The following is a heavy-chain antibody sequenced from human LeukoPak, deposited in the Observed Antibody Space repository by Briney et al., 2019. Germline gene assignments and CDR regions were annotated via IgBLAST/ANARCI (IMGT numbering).Heavy chain of an antibody. D-gene: IGHD1-26*01. CDR3: AGDSGSYSRRFDY. V-gene: IGHV4-34*01. Sequence: SETLSLTCAVYGGSFSGYYWSWIRQPPGKGLEWIGEINHSGSTNYNPSLKSRVTISVDTSKNQFSLKLSSVTAADTAVYFCAGDSGSYSRRFDYWGQGTLVTVSS. CDR2: INHSGST. CDR1: GGSFSGYY. J-gene: IGHJ4*02.